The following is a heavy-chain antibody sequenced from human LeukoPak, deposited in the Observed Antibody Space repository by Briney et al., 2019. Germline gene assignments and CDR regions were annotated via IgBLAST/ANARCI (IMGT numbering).Heavy chain of an antibody. CDR2: IYSGGST. V-gene: IGHV3-53*01. CDR1: GFTVSSNY. D-gene: IGHD3-3*01. J-gene: IGHJ6*02. Sequence: WGSLRLSCAASGFTVSSNYMSWVRQAPGKGLEWVSVIYSGGSTYYADSVKGRFTISRDNSKNTLYLQMNSLRAEDTAVYYCARDESPWSGYYTKNYYYGMDVWGQGTTVTVSS. CDR3: ARDESPWSGYYTKNYYYGMDV.